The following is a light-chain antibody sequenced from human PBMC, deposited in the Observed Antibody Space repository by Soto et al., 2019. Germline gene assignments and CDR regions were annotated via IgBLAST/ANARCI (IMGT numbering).Light chain of an antibody. CDR3: QQYHNWPPFT. CDR2: GAS. V-gene: IGKV3-20*01. CDR1: QSVDRY. J-gene: IGKJ2*01. Sequence: EVVLTQSPDTLSLSPGETATLSCRASQSVDRYVAWYQQKVGQAPRLLIYGASSRATGIPDRFSGSGSGTDFTLTISRLEPEDFAVYYCQQYHNWPPFTFGQGTKVDIK.